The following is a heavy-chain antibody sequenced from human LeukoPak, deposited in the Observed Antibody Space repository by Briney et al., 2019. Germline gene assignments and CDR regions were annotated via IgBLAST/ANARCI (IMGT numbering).Heavy chain of an antibody. CDR3: ASNRSPRSKLDAFDI. CDR1: GGSISSGGYY. CDR2: IYTSGST. Sequence: NPSQTLSLTCTVSGGSISSGGYYWSWIRQPAGKGLEWIGRIYTSGSTNYNPSLKSRVTISVDTSKNQFSLKLSSVTAADTAVYYCASNRSPRSKLDAFDIWGQGTMVTVSS. D-gene: IGHD2/OR15-2a*01. V-gene: IGHV4-61*02. J-gene: IGHJ3*02.